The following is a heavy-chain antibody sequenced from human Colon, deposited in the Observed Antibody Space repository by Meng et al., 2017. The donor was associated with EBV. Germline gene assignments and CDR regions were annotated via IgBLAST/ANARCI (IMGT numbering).Heavy chain of an antibody. CDR1: GDSVSDTNHF. V-gene: IGHV4-39*07. Sequence: QLRLQESGPGLVKPSATLSLTCIVSGDSVSDTNHFWGWVRQAPGKGLEWVGSINSNWNTYSNPSLTSRVTMSLDTSKNQFSLKLSSVTAADTVVYYCVRVRGDFDYWGQGTLVTVSS. D-gene: IGHD3-16*01. J-gene: IGHJ4*02. CDR3: VRVRGDFDY. CDR2: INSNWNT.